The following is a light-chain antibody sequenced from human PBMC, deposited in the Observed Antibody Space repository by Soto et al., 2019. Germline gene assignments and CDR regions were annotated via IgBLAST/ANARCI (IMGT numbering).Light chain of an antibody. J-gene: IGLJ1*01. CDR2: AVT. CDR3: SSYTSSSTL. V-gene: IGLV2-14*01. CDR1: SRDVGGYDY. Sequence: QSVLTQPASVSRSPGQSITISCTGTSRDVGGYDYVSWYQQHPGKAPKLMIYAVTDRPSGVSGRFSGSKSGNTASLTISGLQAEDEADYYCSSYTSSSTLFGTGTKVTVL.